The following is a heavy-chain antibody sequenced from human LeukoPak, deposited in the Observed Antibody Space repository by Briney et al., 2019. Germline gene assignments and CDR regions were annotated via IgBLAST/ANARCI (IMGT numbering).Heavy chain of an antibody. CDR3: ARGGYYYDSSGSKGVFDY. D-gene: IGHD3-22*01. Sequence: SETLSLTCAVYGGSFSGYYWSWIRQPPGKGLGWIGEINHSGSTNYNPSLKSRVTISVDTSKNQFSLKLSSVTAADTAVYCCARGGYYYDSSGSKGVFDYWGQGTLVTVSS. CDR1: GGSFSGYY. V-gene: IGHV4-34*01. CDR2: INHSGST. J-gene: IGHJ4*02.